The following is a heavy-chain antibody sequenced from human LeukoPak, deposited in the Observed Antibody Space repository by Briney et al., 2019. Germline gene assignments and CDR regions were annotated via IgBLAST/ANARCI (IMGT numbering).Heavy chain of an antibody. J-gene: IGHJ3*02. CDR2: IWYDGSNK. D-gene: IGHD4-23*01. CDR3: ARDDYGGKLDI. Sequence: GGSLRLPCAASGFTFSNYDMHWVRQAPGKGLEWVAVIWYDGSNKYYADSVKGRFTISRDNSKNTLYLQMNSLRAEDTAVYYCARDDYGGKLDIWGQGTVVTVSA. CDR1: GFTFSNYD. V-gene: IGHV3-33*01.